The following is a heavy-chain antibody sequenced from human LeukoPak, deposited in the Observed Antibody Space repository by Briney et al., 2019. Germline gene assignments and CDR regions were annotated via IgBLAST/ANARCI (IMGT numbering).Heavy chain of an antibody. Sequence: SVKVSCKASGGTFSSYAISWVRQAPGQGLEWMGGIIPIFGTANYAQKFQGRVTITADESTSTAYMELSSLRSEDTAVYYCARVGLDYYDSSGYNDYWGQGTLVTVSS. V-gene: IGHV1-69*01. CDR2: IIPIFGTA. CDR1: GGTFSSYA. CDR3: ARVGLDYYDSSGYNDY. J-gene: IGHJ4*02. D-gene: IGHD3-22*01.